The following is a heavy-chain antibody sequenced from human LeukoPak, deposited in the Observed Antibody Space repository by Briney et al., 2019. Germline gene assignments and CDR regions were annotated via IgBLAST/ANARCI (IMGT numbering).Heavy chain of an antibody. D-gene: IGHD6-13*01. V-gene: IGHV3-23*01. Sequence: GGSLRLSCAASGFTLNDYAINWVRPAPGKGLEWVSVISGGTGGSTYYADSVKGRFTISRDNSKNTLYLQMNSLRVEDTAVYYCAKIGSSSWTQFDYWGQGTLVTVSS. CDR2: ISGGTGGST. CDR1: GFTLNDYA. CDR3: AKIGSSSWTQFDY. J-gene: IGHJ4*02.